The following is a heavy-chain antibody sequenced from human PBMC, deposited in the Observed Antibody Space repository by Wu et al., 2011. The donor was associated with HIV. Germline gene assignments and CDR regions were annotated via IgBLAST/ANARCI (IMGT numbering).Heavy chain of an antibody. CDR3: ARDPSGGVDS. V-gene: IGHV1-2*02. D-gene: IGHD3-10*01. CDR1: GHMFIGYY. CDR2: INPNSGGT. Sequence: QVQLVQSGAEVKKPGASVKVSCKASGHMFIGYYMHWVRQAPGQGLEWMGWINPNSGGTNYAQKFQGRVTMTWDTSISTAYMELSRLRSDDTAVCYCARDPSGGVDSWGQGNPGHRLL. J-gene: IGHJ4*02.